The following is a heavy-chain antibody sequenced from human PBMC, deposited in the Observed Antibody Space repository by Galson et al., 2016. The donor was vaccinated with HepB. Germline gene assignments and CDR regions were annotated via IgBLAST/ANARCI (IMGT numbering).Heavy chain of an antibody. CDR3: ARDDYVRLGY. D-gene: IGHD3-10*02. CDR2: ITSSSDTM. CDR1: GFTVRGNY. J-gene: IGHJ4*02. Sequence: SLRLSCAASGFTVRGNYMTWVRQAPGKGLEWIAWITSSSDTMYYADSVKGRFTISRDNAKNSLYLEMNSLRDEDTAVYYCARDDYVRLGYWGQGTLVTVSS. V-gene: IGHV3-48*02.